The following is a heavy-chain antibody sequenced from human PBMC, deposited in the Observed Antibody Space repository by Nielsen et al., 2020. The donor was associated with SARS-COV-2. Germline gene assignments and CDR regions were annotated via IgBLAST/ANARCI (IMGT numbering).Heavy chain of an antibody. J-gene: IGHJ6*02. CDR2: IIPIFGTA. Sequence: SVKVSCKASGGTFSSYAISWVRQAPGQGLEWMGGIIPIFGTANYAQKFQGRVTITADESTSTAYMELSSLRSEDTAVYYCARDRTTVMVSTYYYYGMDVWGQGTTVTVSS. CDR1: GGTFSSYA. V-gene: IGHV1-69*13. D-gene: IGHD4-17*01. CDR3: ARDRTTVMVSTYYYYGMDV.